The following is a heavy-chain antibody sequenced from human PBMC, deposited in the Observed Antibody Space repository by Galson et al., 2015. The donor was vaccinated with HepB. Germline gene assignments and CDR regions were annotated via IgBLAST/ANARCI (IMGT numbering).Heavy chain of an antibody. D-gene: IGHD6-19*01. V-gene: IGHV3-7*03. CDR2: IKQDGSEK. J-gene: IGHJ6*03. CDR1: GFTFSSYW. Sequence: SLRLSCAASGFTFSSYWMSWVRQAPGKGLEWVANIKQDGSEKYYVDSVKGRFTISRDNAKNSLYLQMNSLRAEDTAVYYCARGAGSPKYYYYYYMDVWGKGTTVTVSS. CDR3: ARGAGSPKYYYYYYMDV.